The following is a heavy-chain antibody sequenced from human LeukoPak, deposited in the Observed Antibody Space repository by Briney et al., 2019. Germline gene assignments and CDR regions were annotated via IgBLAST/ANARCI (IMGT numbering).Heavy chain of an antibody. V-gene: IGHV5-51*01. CDR3: ARHTDGNDSDAFDI. CDR2: IYPDYSET. Sequence: KVSCKGFGYSFTNYWIGWVRQMPGKGLEWMGIIYPDYSETTYSPSFQGQVTMAVDKSINTAYLQWNSLRASDTAMYYCARHTDGNDSDAFDIWGQRTMVAVSS. D-gene: IGHD2-8*02. J-gene: IGHJ3*02. CDR1: GYSFTNYW.